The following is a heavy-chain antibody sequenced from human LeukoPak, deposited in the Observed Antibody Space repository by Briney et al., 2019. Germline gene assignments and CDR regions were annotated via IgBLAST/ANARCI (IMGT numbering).Heavy chain of an antibody. CDR3: VRYCSSTTCYTRAVDY. CDR1: GYSITSGYN. Sequence: SETLSLTCTVSGYSITSGYNWAWIRQPPGKVLEWIGSIYHSGSAYYNPSLKSRVTISVDTSKNQFSLKLSSVTAADTAVFYCVRYCSSTTCYTRAVDYWGQGTLVTVSS. D-gene: IGHD2-2*02. CDR2: IYHSGSA. J-gene: IGHJ4*02. V-gene: IGHV4-38-2*02.